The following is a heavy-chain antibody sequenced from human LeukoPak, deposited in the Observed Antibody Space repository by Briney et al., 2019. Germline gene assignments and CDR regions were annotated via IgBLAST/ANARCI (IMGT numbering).Heavy chain of an antibody. CDR3: ALLIGGSGSLDYYYYYGMDV. D-gene: IGHD3-10*01. CDR1: GFTFSSYS. J-gene: IGHJ6*02. CDR2: ISSSSSYI. V-gene: IGHV3-21*01. Sequence: TGGSLRLPCAASGFTFSSYSMNWVRQAPGKGLEWVSSISSSSSYIYYADSVKGRFTISRDNAKNSLYLQMNSLRAEDTAVYYCALLIGGSGSLDYYYYYGMDVWGQGTTVTVSS.